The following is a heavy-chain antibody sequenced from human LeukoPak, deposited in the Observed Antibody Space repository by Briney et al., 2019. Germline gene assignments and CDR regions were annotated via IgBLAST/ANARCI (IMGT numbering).Heavy chain of an antibody. CDR3: ARDRGTYYYDTSSHYDAFDI. Sequence: RGSLRLSCAASGFTFSSYAMSWVRQAPGKGLEWVANIKQDGSEKYYVDSVKGRFTISRDNAKNSLYLQMNSLRAEDTAVYYCARDRGTYYYDTSSHYDAFDIWGQGTMVTVSS. D-gene: IGHD3-22*01. CDR2: IKQDGSEK. J-gene: IGHJ3*02. V-gene: IGHV3-7*01. CDR1: GFTFSSYA.